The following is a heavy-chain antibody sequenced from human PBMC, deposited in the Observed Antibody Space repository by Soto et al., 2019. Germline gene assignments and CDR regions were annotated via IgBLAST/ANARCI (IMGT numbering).Heavy chain of an antibody. CDR1: GFTFSGYS. CDR2: ISSGSKTI. V-gene: IGHV3-48*02. D-gene: IGHD3-9*01. Sequence: VKLVESGGGLVQWGGSLRLSCAASGFTFSGYSVNWVRQAPGKGLEWVSYISSGSKTIYYAESVKGRFTVSRDNARNSQYLQMNSLIDEDTAVYYGVREDILGVRSFDYWGQGTLVTVSS. CDR3: VREDILGVRSFDY. J-gene: IGHJ4*02.